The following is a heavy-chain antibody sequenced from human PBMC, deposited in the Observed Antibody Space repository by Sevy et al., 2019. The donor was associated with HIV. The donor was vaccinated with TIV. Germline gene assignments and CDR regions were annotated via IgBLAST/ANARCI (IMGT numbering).Heavy chain of an antibody. V-gene: IGHV4-59*01. D-gene: IGHD6-19*01. CDR2: IYYSGST. Sequence: WETLSLTCTVSGGSISSNYWSWIQQPPGKALEWIGYIYYSGSTNYNPSLKSRVTISVDTSKKQFSLKLSSVTAADTAVYYSARETEAGFDPWGQGTLVTVSS. CDR1: GGSISSNY. CDR3: ARETEAGFDP. J-gene: IGHJ5*02.